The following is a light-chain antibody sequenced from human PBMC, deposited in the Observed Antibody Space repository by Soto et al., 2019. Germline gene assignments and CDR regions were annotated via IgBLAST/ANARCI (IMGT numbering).Light chain of an antibody. CDR3: QQYKSYSTWT. CDR2: DVS. J-gene: IGKJ1*01. V-gene: IGKV1-5*01. Sequence: EIQMTPSSSSLSHSVGDRITLTCPASQSISSWLAWYQQKPGKAHKLMVYDVSSLHPGVPSRFSGSGSGTEFTLTISSLQPDDFATYYGQQYKSYSTWTVGRGTKVDIK. CDR1: QSISSW.